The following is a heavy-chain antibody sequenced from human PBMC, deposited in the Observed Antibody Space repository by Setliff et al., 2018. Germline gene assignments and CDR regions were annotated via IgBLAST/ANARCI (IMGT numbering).Heavy chain of an antibody. CDR3: AREQWLDPPGYYYMDV. D-gene: IGHD6-19*01. Sequence: SETLSLTCTVSGGSISTYYWSWIRQSAGKGLEWIGRVSSSGSTNYNLSLKSRVTMSLDTSNNQVSLKLNSVTAADMAVYYCAREQWLDPPGYYYMDVWAKGTTVTVSS. CDR1: GGSISTYY. V-gene: IGHV4-4*07. J-gene: IGHJ6*03. CDR2: VSSSGST.